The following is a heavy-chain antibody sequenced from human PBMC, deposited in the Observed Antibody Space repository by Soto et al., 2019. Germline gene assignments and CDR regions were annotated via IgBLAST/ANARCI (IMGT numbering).Heavy chain of an antibody. CDR3: ATAIRSTYYYDSSGYYRPPWYFDL. V-gene: IGHV3-74*03. J-gene: IGHJ2*01. CDR2: INTDGSVA. D-gene: IGHD3-22*01. Sequence: GGSLRLSCAASGLTFRSYWMHWVRQAPGKGLVWVSRINTDGSVAMYVDSVKGRFTISRDNSKNTLYLQMNSLRAEDTAVYYCATAIRSTYYYDSSGYYRPPWYFDLWGRGTLVTVPQ. CDR1: GLTFRSYW.